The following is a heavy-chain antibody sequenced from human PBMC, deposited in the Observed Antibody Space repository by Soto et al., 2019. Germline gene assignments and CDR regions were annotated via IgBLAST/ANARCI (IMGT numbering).Heavy chain of an antibody. CDR3: ARASIVATRDAFDI. CDR2: IYYSGST. D-gene: IGHD5-12*01. Sequence: SETLSLTCTVSGGSISSYYWSWIRQPPGKGLEWIGYIYYSGSTNYNPSLKSRFTISVDTSKNQFSLKLSSVTAADTAVYYCARASIVATRDAFDIWGQGTMVTVSS. CDR1: GGSISSYY. V-gene: IGHV4-59*01. J-gene: IGHJ3*02.